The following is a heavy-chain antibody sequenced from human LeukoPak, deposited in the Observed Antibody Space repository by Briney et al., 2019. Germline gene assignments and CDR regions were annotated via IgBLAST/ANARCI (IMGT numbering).Heavy chain of an antibody. D-gene: IGHD5-18*01. Sequence: SETLSLTCSVSGYSIGSGYDWAWIRQAPGKGLEWIGSINYSGRTYYNPSLKSRVTISVDTSKNQFSLKLSSVTAADTAVYYCARGVGYSYLIFDYWGQGTLVTVSS. CDR3: ARGVGYSYLIFDY. CDR2: INYSGRT. V-gene: IGHV4-38-2*02. CDR1: GYSIGSGYD. J-gene: IGHJ4*02.